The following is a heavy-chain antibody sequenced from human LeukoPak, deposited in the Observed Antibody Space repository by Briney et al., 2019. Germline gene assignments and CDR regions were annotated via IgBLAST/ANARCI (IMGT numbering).Heavy chain of an antibody. D-gene: IGHD1-20*01. CDR2: ISWNSGSI. V-gene: IGHV3-9*01. J-gene: IGHJ4*02. CDR1: GFTFDDYA. Sequence: GGSLRLSCAASGFTFDDYAMHWVRQAPGKGLEWVSGISWNSGSIGYADSVKGRFTISRDNAKNSLYLQMNSLRAEDTALYYCAKDLTGTQGSSFDYWGQGTLVTVSS. CDR3: AKDLTGTQGSSFDY.